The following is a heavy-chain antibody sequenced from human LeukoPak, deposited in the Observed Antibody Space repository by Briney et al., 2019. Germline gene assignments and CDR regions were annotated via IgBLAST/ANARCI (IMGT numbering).Heavy chain of an antibody. V-gene: IGHV4-39*07. J-gene: IGHJ4*02. CDR1: GGSISSSSYY. CDR2: IYTSGRT. D-gene: IGHD3-10*01. CDR3: ARRKHYGSGSYYNWLDY. Sequence: SETLSLTCTVSGGSISSSSYYWGWIRQPPGKGLEWIGRIYTSGRTYYNPSLKSRVSMSVDTSKNQFSLKLSSVTAADTAVYYCARRKHYGSGSYYNWLDYWGQGTLVTVSS.